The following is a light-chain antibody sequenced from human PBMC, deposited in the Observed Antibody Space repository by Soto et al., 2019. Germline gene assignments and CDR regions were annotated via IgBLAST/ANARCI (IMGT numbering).Light chain of an antibody. CDR1: QSISGW. CDR2: KAS. CDR3: QQYSSYPWT. J-gene: IGKJ1*01. Sequence: DIPMTQSPSTLSASVGDRVTITCRASQSISGWLAWYQQKPGKAPKLLINKASSLESGVPSRFSGSGSGTEFTLTISSLQPDDFATYYCQQYSSYPWTFGQGTKVEIK. V-gene: IGKV1-5*03.